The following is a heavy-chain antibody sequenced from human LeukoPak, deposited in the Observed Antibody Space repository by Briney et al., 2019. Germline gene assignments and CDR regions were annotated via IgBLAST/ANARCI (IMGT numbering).Heavy chain of an antibody. CDR1: GFTFSSYG. V-gene: IGHV3-30*02. J-gene: IGHJ4*02. CDR2: IRYDGSNK. Sequence: GGSLRLSCAASGFTFSSYGMHWVRQAPGKGLEWVAFIRYDGSNKYYADSVKGRFTISRDNSKNTLYLQMNSLRAEDTAVYYCAKDDSVWGSYRYNNSPGYWGQGTLVTVSS. D-gene: IGHD3-16*02. CDR3: AKDDSVWGSYRYNNSPGY.